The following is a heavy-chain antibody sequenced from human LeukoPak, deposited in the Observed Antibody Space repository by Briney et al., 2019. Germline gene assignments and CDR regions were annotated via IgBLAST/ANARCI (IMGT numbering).Heavy chain of an antibody. J-gene: IGHJ4*02. Sequence: PERSLRHSCAASGFTLSNYAMHWVRQAPGKGLEWVAVISYNGSSQYYADSEKGRFTISRDNSKNTVYVQMSSLRAKDSAGYYCASGECTKDVCYTGGFDYWGQGTLVTVSS. CDR3: ASGECTKDVCYTGGFDY. CDR1: GFTLSNYA. D-gene: IGHD2-8*01. V-gene: IGHV3-30-3*01. CDR2: ISYNGSSQ.